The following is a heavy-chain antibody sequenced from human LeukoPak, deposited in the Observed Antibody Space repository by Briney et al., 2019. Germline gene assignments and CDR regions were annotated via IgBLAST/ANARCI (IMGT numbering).Heavy chain of an antibody. V-gene: IGHV1-69*01. CDR1: GGTFSSYA. CDR2: IIPIFGTA. Sequence: SVKVSCKASGGTFSSYAISWVRQAPGQGLEWMGGIIPIFGTANYAQKFQGRVTITADESTSTAYMELSSLRSEDTAVYYCARSIVVVVAAGAYYYYGMDVWGKGTTVTVPS. CDR3: ARSIVVVVAAGAYYYYGMDV. D-gene: IGHD2-15*01. J-gene: IGHJ6*04.